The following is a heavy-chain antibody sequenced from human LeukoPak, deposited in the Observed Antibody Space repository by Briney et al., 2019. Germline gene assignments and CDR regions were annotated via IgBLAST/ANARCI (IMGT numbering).Heavy chain of an antibody. CDR2: ITPILGIA. CDR3: ARDGTLYYDSSGYLYYFEY. J-gene: IGHJ4*02. CDR1: VGTFRSYA. V-gene: IGHV1-69*04. D-gene: IGHD3-22*01. Sequence: SVNVSCKASVGTFRSYAISGVRQAPGQGREWVGRITPILGIANYAQKFQGRVTITADNSTSTAYMELSSLRSEETAVYYCARDGTLYYDSSGYLYYFEYWGQGTLVTVSS.